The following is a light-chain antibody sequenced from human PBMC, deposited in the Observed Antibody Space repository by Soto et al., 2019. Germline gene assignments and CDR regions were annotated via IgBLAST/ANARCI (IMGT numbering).Light chain of an antibody. J-gene: IGLJ1*01. Sequence: QSVLTQPPSVSGAPGQRVTISCTGSSSNIGAGYDVHWYQQLPGTAPKLLIYGNSNRPSGVPDRFSGSKSGTSASLAITGLQAEDEAEYYCCSRGSDLTYVCGTGTKLTVL. CDR3: CSRGSDLTYV. CDR2: GNS. V-gene: IGLV1-40*01. CDR1: SSNIGAGYD.